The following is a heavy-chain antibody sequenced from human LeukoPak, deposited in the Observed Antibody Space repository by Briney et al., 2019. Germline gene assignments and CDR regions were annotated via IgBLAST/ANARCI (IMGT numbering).Heavy chain of an antibody. Sequence: PGGSLRLSCAASGFTFSSYWMSWVRQVPGKGLEWVANIKEDGSEKYYVDSAKGRFTISRDNAKNSLYLQMNSLRAGDTAVYYCARDRFTSRGYSGYDSGGGHDYWGQGTLVTVSS. CDR3: ARDRFTSRGYSGYDSGGGHDY. CDR1: GFTFSSYW. D-gene: IGHD5-12*01. J-gene: IGHJ4*02. CDR2: IKEDGSEK. V-gene: IGHV3-7*01.